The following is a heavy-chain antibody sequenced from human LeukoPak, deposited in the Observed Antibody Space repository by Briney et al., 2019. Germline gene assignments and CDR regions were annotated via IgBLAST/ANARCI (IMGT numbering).Heavy chain of an antibody. CDR2: ISGSGGST. CDR3: AKGVEGDYDILTGYFDY. Sequence: GGSLRLSCAASGFTFSSYEMNWVRQAPGKGLEWVSAISGSGGSTYYADSVKGRFTISRDNSKNTLYLQMNSLRAEDTAVYYCAKGVEGDYDILTGYFDYWGQGTLVTVSS. D-gene: IGHD3-9*01. V-gene: IGHV3-23*01. CDR1: GFTFSSYE. J-gene: IGHJ4*02.